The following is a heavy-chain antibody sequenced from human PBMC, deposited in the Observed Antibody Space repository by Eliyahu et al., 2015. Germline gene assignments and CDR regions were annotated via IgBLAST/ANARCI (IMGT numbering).Heavy chain of an antibody. Sequence: QLQLQESGPGLVKPSETLSLTCTVXGGSISSSSYYWGWIRQPPGKGLEWIGSIYYSGTYYNPSLESRVTISVDTSKNQFSLKLGSVTAADTAVYYCARRLSSGWYGDAFDLWGQGTMVTVSS. CDR3: ARRLSSGWYGDAFDL. CDR1: GGSISSSSYY. V-gene: IGHV4-39*01. CDR2: IYYSGT. D-gene: IGHD6-19*01. J-gene: IGHJ3*01.